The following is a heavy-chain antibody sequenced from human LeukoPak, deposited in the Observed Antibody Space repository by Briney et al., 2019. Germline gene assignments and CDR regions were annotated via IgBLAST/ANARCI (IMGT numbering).Heavy chain of an antibody. J-gene: IGHJ4*02. V-gene: IGHV1-2*02. CDR3: ARERFLTRDY. D-gene: IGHD3-10*01. Sequence: ASVKVSCKASGYTFTGYYMHWVRQAPGQGLEWMGWINPNSGDTDYAQKFQGRVTMTRDTSISTVYMELSRLRSDDTAIYYCARERFLTRDYWGQGTLVTVAS. CDR1: GYTFTGYY. CDR2: INPNSGDT.